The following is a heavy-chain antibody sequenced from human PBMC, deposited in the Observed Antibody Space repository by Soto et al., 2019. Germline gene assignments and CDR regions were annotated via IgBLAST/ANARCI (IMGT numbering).Heavy chain of an antibody. Sequence: ASVKVSCKASGYTFTGYYMHWVRQAPGQGLEWMGWINPNSGGTNYAQKFQGWVTMTRDTSISTAYMELSRLRSDDTAVYYCARGNREYSGYDYYYYGMDVWGQGTTVTV. J-gene: IGHJ6*02. D-gene: IGHD5-12*01. CDR1: GYTFTGYY. CDR3: ARGNREYSGYDYYYYGMDV. V-gene: IGHV1-2*04. CDR2: INPNSGGT.